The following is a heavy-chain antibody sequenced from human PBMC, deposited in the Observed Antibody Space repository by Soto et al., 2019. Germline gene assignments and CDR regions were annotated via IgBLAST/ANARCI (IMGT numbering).Heavy chain of an antibody. D-gene: IGHD3-3*01. CDR3: AHSRLIGYDFWSGYSRNWFDP. J-gene: IGHJ5*02. V-gene: IGHV2-5*02. CDR2: IYWDDDK. Sequence: SGPTLVKPTQTLTLTCTFSGFSLSTSGVGVGWIRQPPGKALEWLALIYWDDDKRYSPSLKSRLTITKDTSKNQVVLTMTNMDPVDTATYYCAHSRLIGYDFWSGYSRNWFDPWGQGTLVTVSS. CDR1: GFSLSTSGVG.